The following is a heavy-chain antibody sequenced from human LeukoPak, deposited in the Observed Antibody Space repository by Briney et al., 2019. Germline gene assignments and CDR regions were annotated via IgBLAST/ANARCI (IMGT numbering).Heavy chain of an antibody. V-gene: IGHV1-2*02. Sequence: GASVKVFCKASGYTFTGYYMHWVRQAPGQGLEWMGWINPNSGGTNYAQKFQGRVTMTRDTSISTAYMELSRLRSDDTAVYYCARSLIVVVVAATHSDYWGQGTPVTVSS. CDR3: ARSLIVVVVAATHSDY. CDR1: GYTFTGYY. J-gene: IGHJ4*02. CDR2: INPNSGGT. D-gene: IGHD2-15*01.